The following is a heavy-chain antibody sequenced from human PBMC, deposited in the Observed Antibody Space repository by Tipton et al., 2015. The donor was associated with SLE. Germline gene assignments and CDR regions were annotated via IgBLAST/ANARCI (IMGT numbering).Heavy chain of an antibody. V-gene: IGHV4-59*11. CDR3: ARGVAIYWITYYDYYMDV. J-gene: IGHJ6*03. Sequence: TLSLTCNVSGDSINSQYWSWIRQPPGKRLEWIAHIYHNGDTNYSPSLKSRATISIDTSKNRFSLKLTSVTAADTGVYYCARGVAIYWITYYDYYMDVWGKGTTVTVSS. D-gene: IGHD2-2*03. CDR2: IYHNGDT. CDR1: GDSINSQY.